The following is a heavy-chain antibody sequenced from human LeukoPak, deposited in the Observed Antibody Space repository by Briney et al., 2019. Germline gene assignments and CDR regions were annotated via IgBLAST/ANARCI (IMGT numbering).Heavy chain of an antibody. V-gene: IGHV1-18*01. CDR3: ARVNVWGTMIVVPPHFDY. D-gene: IGHD3-22*01. J-gene: IGHJ4*02. CDR2: ISADNGNT. Sequence: ASVKVSCKASGYTFTSYGISWVRQAPGQGLEWRGWISADNGNTNYAQKLQGRVTMTTDTSTSTAYRQLRSLRSEDTALYYCARVNVWGTMIVVPPHFDYWGQGTLVTVSS. CDR1: GYTFTSYG.